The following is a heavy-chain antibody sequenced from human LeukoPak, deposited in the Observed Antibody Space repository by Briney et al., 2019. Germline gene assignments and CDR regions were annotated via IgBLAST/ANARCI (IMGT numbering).Heavy chain of an antibody. Sequence: SETLSLTCTVSGGSISSYYWSWIRQPPGKGLEWIGYIYYSGSTNYNPSLKSRVTISVDTSKNQFSLKLSSVTAADTAVYYCARELDLYGSGSYRVYFDYWGQGTLVTVSS. J-gene: IGHJ4*02. CDR2: IYYSGST. V-gene: IGHV4-59*01. D-gene: IGHD3-10*01. CDR3: ARELDLYGSGSYRVYFDY. CDR1: GGSISSYY.